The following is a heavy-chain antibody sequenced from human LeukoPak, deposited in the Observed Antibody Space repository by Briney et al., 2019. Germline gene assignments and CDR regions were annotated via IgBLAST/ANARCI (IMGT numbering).Heavy chain of an antibody. V-gene: IGHV3-23*01. CDR1: GFTSIAYA. J-gene: IGHJ4*02. D-gene: IGHD4-23*01. CDR2: ISGGGVTT. CDR3: ARDPTAVANLPQYYLDY. Sequence: GGSLRLSCVGSGFTSIAYALTWARQAPGKGLEWVSGISGGGVTTYYADSVKGRFTISRDNSKNTLYLQMNSLRVEDTAVYYCARDPTAVANLPQYYLDYWGQGILVTVSS.